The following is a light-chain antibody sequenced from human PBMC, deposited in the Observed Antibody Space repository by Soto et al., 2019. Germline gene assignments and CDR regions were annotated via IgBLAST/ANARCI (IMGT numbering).Light chain of an antibody. CDR1: QSVSSGY. Sequence: EIVLTQSPGTLSLSPGERATLSCRASQSVSSGYLAWYQQQPGQAPRLLIYGASSRATGIPDRFSGSGSGTDFPHTISRLEPEDFAVYYCQQYGSSLPLTFGGGTKVEIK. V-gene: IGKV3-20*01. CDR2: GAS. CDR3: QQYGSSLPLT. J-gene: IGKJ4*01.